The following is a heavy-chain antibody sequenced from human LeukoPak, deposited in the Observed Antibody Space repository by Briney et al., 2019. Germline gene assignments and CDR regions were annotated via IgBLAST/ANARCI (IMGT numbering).Heavy chain of an antibody. CDR3: GRHRSGSGTYFLDY. CDR1: GFTFSSYS. Sequence: PGGSLRLSCVVSGFTFSSYSMIWVRRAAGKGLQWVANMKEDGSETNYVDSVKGRFTISRDNAKNSLYLQMNSLRAEDTAVYYCGRHRSGSGTYFLDYWGHGTLVSVSS. J-gene: IGHJ4*01. V-gene: IGHV3-7*01. CDR2: MKEDGSET. D-gene: IGHD3-10*01.